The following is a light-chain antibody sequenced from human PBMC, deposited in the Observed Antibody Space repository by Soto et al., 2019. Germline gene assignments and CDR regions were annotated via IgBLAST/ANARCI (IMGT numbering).Light chain of an antibody. CDR1: SSDVGSYNL. CDR2: EVS. Sequence: QSALTQPASVSRSPGQSITISCTGTSSDVGSYNLVSWYQQHPGKAPKLMIYEVSKRPSGVSNRFSGSKSGNTASLTISGLQAEDEADYYCCSYAGSSTPNWVFGGGTKVTVL. V-gene: IGLV2-23*02. J-gene: IGLJ3*02. CDR3: CSYAGSSTPNWV.